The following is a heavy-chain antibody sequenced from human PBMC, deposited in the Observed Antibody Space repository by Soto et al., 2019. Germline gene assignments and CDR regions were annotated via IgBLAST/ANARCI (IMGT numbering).Heavy chain of an antibody. CDR2: ISGSGGST. J-gene: IGHJ4*02. CDR1: GFTFSSYA. Sequence: PGGSLRLSCAASGFTFSSYAMSWVRQAPGKGLEWVSAISGSGGSTYYADSVKGRFTISRDNSKNTLHLQMNSLRAEDTAVYYCAKDPGASSDWHGGLYWGQGTLVTVSS. D-gene: IGHD6-19*01. CDR3: AKDPGASSDWHGGLY. V-gene: IGHV3-23*01.